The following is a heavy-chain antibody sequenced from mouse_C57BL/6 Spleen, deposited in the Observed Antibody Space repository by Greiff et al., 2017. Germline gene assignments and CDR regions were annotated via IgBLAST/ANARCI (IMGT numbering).Heavy chain of an antibody. CDR3: ARRIGLYGSSYGFDY. CDR2: INPSNGGT. CDR1: GYTFTSYW. V-gene: IGHV1-53*01. Sequence: QVQLQQPGTELVKPGASVKLSCTASGYTFTSYWMHWVQQRPGQGLEWIGNINPSNGGTNYNEKFKCKATLTVDKSSSTAYMQLSSLTSEDSAVYYCARRIGLYGSSYGFDYWGQGTTLTVSS. D-gene: IGHD1-1*01. J-gene: IGHJ2*01.